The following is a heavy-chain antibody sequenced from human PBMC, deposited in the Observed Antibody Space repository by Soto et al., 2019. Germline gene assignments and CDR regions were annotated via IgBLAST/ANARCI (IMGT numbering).Heavy chain of an antibody. D-gene: IGHD3-22*01. Sequence: TSETLSLTCTVSGGSISSGGYYWSWIRQHPGKGLEWIGYIYYSGSTYYNPSLKSRVTISVDTSKNQFSLKLSSVTAADTAVYYCASGRRYYDSSGYYFDAFDIWGQGTMVTVSS. CDR2: IYYSGST. V-gene: IGHV4-31*03. CDR1: GGSISSGGYY. J-gene: IGHJ3*02. CDR3: ASGRRYYDSSGYYFDAFDI.